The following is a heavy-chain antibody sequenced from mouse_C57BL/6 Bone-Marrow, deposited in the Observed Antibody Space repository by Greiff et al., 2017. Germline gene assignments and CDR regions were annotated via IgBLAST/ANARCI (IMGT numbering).Heavy chain of an antibody. CDR3: ARGYDSWFAY. J-gene: IGHJ3*01. CDR2: IDPEDGET. D-gene: IGHD2-4*01. Sequence: EVQLQQSGAELVKPGASVKLSCTASGFNFKDYYMPWVKQRTEQGLEWIGRIDPEDGETKYATKFQGKATITADTSSNTAYLQLSSLTSEDTAVYYCARGYDSWFAYWGQGTLVTVSA. V-gene: IGHV14-2*01. CDR1: GFNFKDYY.